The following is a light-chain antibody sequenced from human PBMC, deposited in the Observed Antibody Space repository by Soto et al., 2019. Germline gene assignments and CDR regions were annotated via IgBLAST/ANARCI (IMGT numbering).Light chain of an antibody. V-gene: IGLV7-43*01. Sequence: QAVVTQESSLTVSPGGTVTLTCDSSIDTVTTSHWPYWFQQKPGQPPRPLIYSTSNKYSWTPARFSGSLLGGKAALTVSGVQPEDEAEYYCLLNYGGAHHFVFGGGTKLTVL. CDR1: IDTVTTSHW. J-gene: IGLJ3*02. CDR2: STS. CDR3: LLNYGGAHHFV.